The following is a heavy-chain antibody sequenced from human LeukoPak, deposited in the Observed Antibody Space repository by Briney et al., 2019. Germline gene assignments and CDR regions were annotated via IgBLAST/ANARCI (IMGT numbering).Heavy chain of an antibody. CDR3: ARHRTAAAGTPLDY. J-gene: IGHJ4*02. D-gene: IGHD6-13*01. Sequence: GGSLRLSCAASGFTFSSYSFNWVRQVPGKGLEWVSSITTTFYTYYTDSVKGRFTISRDNAENSLYLQMNSLRPEDTAVYYCARHRTAAAGTPLDYWGQGTLVTVSS. CDR1: GFTFSSYS. V-gene: IGHV3-21*01. CDR2: ITTTFYT.